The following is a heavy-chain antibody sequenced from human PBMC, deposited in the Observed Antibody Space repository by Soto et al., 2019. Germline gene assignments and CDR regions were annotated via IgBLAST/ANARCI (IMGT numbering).Heavy chain of an antibody. CDR2: ISGSGVST. J-gene: IGHJ6*02. CDR1: GFTFSTYA. V-gene: IGHV3-23*01. Sequence: GGSLRLSCAASGFTFSTYAMSWVRQAPGKGLEWVSAISGSGVSTSYADSGKGRFTISGDNSKNTLYLQMNSLRAEDTAVYYCAKSDQYDTYYYYYYGMDVWGQGTTVTVSS. D-gene: IGHD3-9*01. CDR3: AKSDQYDTYYYYYYGMDV.